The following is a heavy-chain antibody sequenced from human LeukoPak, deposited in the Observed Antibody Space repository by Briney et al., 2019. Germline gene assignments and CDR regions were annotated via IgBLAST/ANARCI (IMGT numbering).Heavy chain of an antibody. CDR3: ARGGSRSAFDI. CDR2: IIPIFGIA. J-gene: IGHJ3*02. D-gene: IGHD6-6*01. Sequence: SVKVSCKASGGTFSSYTFSWVREAPGQGLEWMGRIIPIFGIANYAQKFRGRVTITADKSTNTAYMELSSLRSDDTAVYYCARGGSRSAFDIWGQGTMVTVSS. V-gene: IGHV1-69*02. CDR1: GGTFSSYT.